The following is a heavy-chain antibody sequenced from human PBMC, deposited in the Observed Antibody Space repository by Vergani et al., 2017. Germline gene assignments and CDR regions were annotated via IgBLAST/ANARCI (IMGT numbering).Heavy chain of an antibody. V-gene: IGHV4-59*01. CDR3: GRVADFYGLGSRLLNL. CDR2: MYHSDST. Sequence: QVRLQESGPGLVKPSETLSLTCSASGCSMSGYYWSWIRQPPGKELEWIGYMYHSDSTNYNPSLETRVTISGDTSKNQFSLKLNSVTAADTAVYYCGRVADFYGLGSRLLNLWGQGILVTVSS. CDR1: GCSMSGYY. J-gene: IGHJ5*02. D-gene: IGHD3-10*01.